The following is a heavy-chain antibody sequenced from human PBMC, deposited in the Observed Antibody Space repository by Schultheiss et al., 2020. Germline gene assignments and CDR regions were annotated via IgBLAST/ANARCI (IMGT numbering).Heavy chain of an antibody. D-gene: IGHD5-18*01. V-gene: IGHV3-15*01. CDR2: IKSKTDGGTT. CDR1: GFTFSSYA. J-gene: IGHJ3*02. Sequence: GGSLRLSCAVSGFTFSSYAMSWVRQAPGKGLEWVGRIKSKTDGGTTDYAAPVKGRFTISRDDSKNTLYLQMNSLKTEDTAVYYCTTGYSYGYDAFDIWGQWTMVTVSS. CDR3: TTGYSYGYDAFDI.